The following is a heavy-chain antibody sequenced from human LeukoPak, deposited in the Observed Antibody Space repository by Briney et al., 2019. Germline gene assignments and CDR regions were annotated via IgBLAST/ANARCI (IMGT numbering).Heavy chain of an antibody. J-gene: IGHJ4*02. Sequence: SVKVSCKASGGSFSSYTISWVRQAPGQGLEGMGRIIPILGIANYAQKFQGRVTITADKSTSTAYMELSSLRSEDTAVYYCARGRVDFWSGYSDLDYWGQGTLVTVSS. CDR3: ARGRVDFWSGYSDLDY. V-gene: IGHV1-69*02. CDR2: IIPILGIA. CDR1: GGSFSSYT. D-gene: IGHD3-3*01.